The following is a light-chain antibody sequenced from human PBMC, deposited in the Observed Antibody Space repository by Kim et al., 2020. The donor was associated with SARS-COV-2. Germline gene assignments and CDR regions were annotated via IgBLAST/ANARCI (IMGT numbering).Light chain of an antibody. CDR1: TGPVTSGHY. CDR3: LLSYSGARV. J-gene: IGLJ2*01. CDR2: DTN. Sequence: QAVVTQEPSLTVSPGETVTLTCGSTTGPVTSGHYPYWFQQKPGQAPRTLFYDTNNRHSWTPARFSGSLLGGKAALTLSGAQPEDEAEYYCLLSYSGARVFGGGTQLTVL. V-gene: IGLV7-46*01.